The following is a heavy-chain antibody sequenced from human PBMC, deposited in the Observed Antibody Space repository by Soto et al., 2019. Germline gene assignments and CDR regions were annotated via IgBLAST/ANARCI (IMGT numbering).Heavy chain of an antibody. J-gene: IGHJ4*02. V-gene: IGHV4-59*08. Sequence: SETLSLTCTVSGGSISSYYWSWIRQPPGKGLEWIGYIYYSGSTNYNPSLKSRVTISVDTSKNQFSLKLSSVTAADTAVYYCARRRVVAPSIRSGWYFDYWGQGTLVTVSS. CDR3: ARRRVVAPSIRSGWYFDY. CDR2: IYYSGST. D-gene: IGHD6-19*01. CDR1: GGSISSYY.